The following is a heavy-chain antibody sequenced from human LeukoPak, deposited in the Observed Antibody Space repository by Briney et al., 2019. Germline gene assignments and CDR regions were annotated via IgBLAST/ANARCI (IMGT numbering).Heavy chain of an antibody. CDR2: INPSGGST. CDR3: ARGLRDYYDSSGYSNWFDP. V-gene: IGHV1-46*01. Sequence: ASVKVSCKASGYTFTSYYMHWVRQAPGQGLEWMGIINPSGGSTSYAQKFQGRVTMTRDTSTSAVYMELSSLGSEDTAVYYCARGLRDYYDSSGYSNWFDPWGQGTLVTVSS. J-gene: IGHJ5*02. D-gene: IGHD3-22*01. CDR1: GYTFTSYY.